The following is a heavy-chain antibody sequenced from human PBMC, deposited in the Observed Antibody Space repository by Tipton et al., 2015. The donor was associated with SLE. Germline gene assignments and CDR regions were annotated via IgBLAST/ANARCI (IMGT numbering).Heavy chain of an antibody. V-gene: IGHV4-34*01. Sequence: TLSLTCAVYGGSFSGHYWSWIRQPPGKGLEWIGEINHSGSTNYNPSLKSRVTISVDTSKNQFSLKLSSVTAADTAVYYCARDDSWAYCGGDCGGYFDLWGRGTLVTVSS. D-gene: IGHD2-21*01. CDR3: ARDDSWAYCGGDCGGYFDL. CDR2: INHSGST. J-gene: IGHJ2*01. CDR1: GGSFSGHY.